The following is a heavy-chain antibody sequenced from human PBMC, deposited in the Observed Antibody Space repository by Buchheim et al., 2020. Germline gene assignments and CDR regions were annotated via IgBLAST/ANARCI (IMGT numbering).Heavy chain of an antibody. CDR2: IHHSGGT. J-gene: IGHJ6*02. CDR1: GGSDSSDGYS. Sequence: QLQLRESGSGLMKPSQTLSLTCTVSGGSDSSDGYSWSWIRQPPGKGLEWIGYIHHSGGTDYNPSLKSRVTISVDRSKNQFSLKLTSVTAADTAVYYCARGGTVPYYYYGMDVWGQGTT. CDR3: ARGGTVPYYYYGMDV. V-gene: IGHV4-30-2*01. D-gene: IGHD4-17*01.